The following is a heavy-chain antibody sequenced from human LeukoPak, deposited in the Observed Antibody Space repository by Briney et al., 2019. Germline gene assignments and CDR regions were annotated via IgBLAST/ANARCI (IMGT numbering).Heavy chain of an antibody. V-gene: IGHV3-48*02. Sequence: GGSLRLSCSASGFIFSSYSMNWGRQAPGKGLEWISYISSSGSTTYYADSVKGRFTISRDNAKNSLYLQMNSLRDEDTAVYYCATRRWLLDYWGQGILVTVSS. CDR3: ATRRWLLDY. CDR2: ISSSGSTT. J-gene: IGHJ4*02. CDR1: GFIFSSYS. D-gene: IGHD5-24*01.